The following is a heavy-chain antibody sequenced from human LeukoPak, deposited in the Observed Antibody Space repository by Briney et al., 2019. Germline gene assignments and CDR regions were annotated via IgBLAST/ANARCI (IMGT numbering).Heavy chain of an antibody. CDR3: ARSQRGYSYGNWFDP. D-gene: IGHD5-18*01. CDR1: GGTFSSYA. Sequence: SVKVSCKASGGTFSSYAISWVRQAPGQGLEWMGRIIPILGIANYAQKFQGGVTITVDKSTSTAYMELSSLRSEDTAVYYCARSQRGYSYGNWFDPWGQGTLVTVSS. V-gene: IGHV1-69*04. CDR2: IIPILGIA. J-gene: IGHJ5*02.